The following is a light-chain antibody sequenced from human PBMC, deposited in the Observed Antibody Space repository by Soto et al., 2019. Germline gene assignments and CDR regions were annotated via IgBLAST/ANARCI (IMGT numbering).Light chain of an antibody. Sequence: EIVLTQSPGTLSLSPGERVTLSCRASQSVTSSYLAWYQQKPGQAPRLVIYGASSRATGVPDRFSGSGSGTDFTLTISRLEPEDFAVYYCQHYGSSPLFTFGPGTTVDIK. CDR3: QHYGSSPLFT. J-gene: IGKJ3*01. V-gene: IGKV3-20*01. CDR1: QSVTSSY. CDR2: GAS.